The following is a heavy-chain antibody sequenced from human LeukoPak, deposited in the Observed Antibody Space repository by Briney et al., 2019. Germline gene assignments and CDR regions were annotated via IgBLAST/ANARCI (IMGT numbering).Heavy chain of an antibody. CDR1: GFTVSSNY. J-gene: IGHJ4*02. D-gene: IGHD4-23*01. CDR2: IYSGGNT. CDR3: AKRSDYGGNWNYFDY. V-gene: IGHV3-53*01. Sequence: GGSLRLSCAASGFTVSSNYMTWVRQAPGKGLEWVSVIYSGGNTYYADSVKGRFTISRDNSKNTLYLQMNSLRAEDTAVYYCAKRSDYGGNWNYFDYWGQGTLVTVSS.